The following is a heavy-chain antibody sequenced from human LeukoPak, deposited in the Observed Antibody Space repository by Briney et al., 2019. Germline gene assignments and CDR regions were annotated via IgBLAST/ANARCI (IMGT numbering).Heavy chain of an antibody. CDR3: ARKGGDFWSGYLYYYMDV. J-gene: IGHJ6*03. D-gene: IGHD3-3*01. CDR2: ISAYNGNT. V-gene: IGHV1-18*01. CDR1: GYTFTSYG. Sequence: ASVRVSCKASGYTFTSYGISWVRQAPGQGLEWMGWISAYNGNTNYAQKFQGRVTMTRDMSTSTVYMELSSLRSEDTAVYYCARKGGDFWSGYLYYYMDVWGKGTTVTVSS.